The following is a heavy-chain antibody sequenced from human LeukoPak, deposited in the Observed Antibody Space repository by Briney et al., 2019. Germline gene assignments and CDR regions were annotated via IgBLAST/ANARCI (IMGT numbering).Heavy chain of an antibody. V-gene: IGHV4-59*08. CDR2: IYYSGST. Sequence: SETLSLTCTVSGGSISSYYWSWIRQPPGKGLEWIGYIYYSGSTNYNPSLKSRVTISVDTSKNQFSLKLSSVTAADTAVYYCASGGSRSYYTAWYYGMDVWGQGTTVTVSS. CDR3: ASGGSRSYYTAWYYGMDV. CDR1: GGSISSYY. D-gene: IGHD3-10*01. J-gene: IGHJ6*02.